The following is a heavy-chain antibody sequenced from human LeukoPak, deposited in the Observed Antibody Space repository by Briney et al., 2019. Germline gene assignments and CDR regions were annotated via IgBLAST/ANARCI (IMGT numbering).Heavy chain of an antibody. Sequence: PGGSLRLSGAASGFTVSSNYMSWVRQAPGKGLEWVSVIYSGGSTYYADSVKGRFTISRDNSKSTLYLQMNSLRAEDTAVYYCARDPYYYDSSGYNDYWGQGTLVAVSS. CDR2: IYSGGST. V-gene: IGHV3-53*01. CDR3: ARDPYYYDSSGYNDY. J-gene: IGHJ4*02. CDR1: GFTVSSNY. D-gene: IGHD3-22*01.